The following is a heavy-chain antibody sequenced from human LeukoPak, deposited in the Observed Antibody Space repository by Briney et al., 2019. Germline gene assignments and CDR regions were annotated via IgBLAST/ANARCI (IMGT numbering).Heavy chain of an antibody. CDR3: ARYLRRGSWPLDY. V-gene: IGHV4-34*01. J-gene: IGHJ4*02. D-gene: IGHD6-13*01. CDR2: INHSGST. CDR1: GGSFSAYY. Sequence: SETLSLTCAVYGGSFSAYYWSWIRQPPGKGLEWMGEINHSGSTNYNPSLKSRVTISVDTYKNQFSLKLSSVTAADTAVYYCARYLRRGSWPLDYWGQGTLVTVSS.